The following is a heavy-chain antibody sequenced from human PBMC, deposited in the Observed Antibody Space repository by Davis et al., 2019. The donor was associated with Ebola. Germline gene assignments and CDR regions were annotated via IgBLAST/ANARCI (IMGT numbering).Heavy chain of an antibody. J-gene: IGHJ6*04. CDR3: ASWTGLDYYYAMDV. CDR2: IIPIFGTT. CDR1: GGTFSNYV. D-gene: IGHD3/OR15-3a*01. Sequence: AASVKVSCKTSGGTFSNYVISWVRQAPGQGLEWMGGIIPIFGTTNYAQMFRDRVTITADESTNTAFMELSSLTSEDTAIYYCASWTGLDYYYAMDVWGKGTTVTVSS. V-gene: IGHV1-69*13.